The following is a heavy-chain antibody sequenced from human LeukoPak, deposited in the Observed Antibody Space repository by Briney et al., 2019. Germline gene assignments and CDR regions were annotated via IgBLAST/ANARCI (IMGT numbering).Heavy chain of an antibody. D-gene: IGHD3-16*01. J-gene: IGHJ4*02. CDR1: GYTLTELS. CDR2: FDPEDGET. Sequence: ASVKVSCKVSGYTLTELSMRWVRQAPGKGLEWMGGFDPEDGETIYAQKFQGRVTMTEDTSTDTAYMELSSLRSEDTAVYYCATVPRWGSYYFDYWGQGTLVTVSS. CDR3: ATVPRWGSYYFDY. V-gene: IGHV1-24*01.